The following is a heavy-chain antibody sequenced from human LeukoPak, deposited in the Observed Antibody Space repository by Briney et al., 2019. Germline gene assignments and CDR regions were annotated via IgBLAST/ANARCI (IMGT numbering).Heavy chain of an antibody. V-gene: IGHV4-61*02. Sequence: ASQTLSLTCTVSGGSISSGSYYWSWIRQPAGKGLEWIGRIYTSGSTYYNPSLKSRVTISVDTSKNQFSLKLSSVTAADTAVYYCAREEVIVVVSYFDYWGQGTLVTVSS. CDR1: GGSISSGSYY. CDR3: AREEVIVVVSYFDY. CDR2: IYTSGST. D-gene: IGHD3-22*01. J-gene: IGHJ4*02.